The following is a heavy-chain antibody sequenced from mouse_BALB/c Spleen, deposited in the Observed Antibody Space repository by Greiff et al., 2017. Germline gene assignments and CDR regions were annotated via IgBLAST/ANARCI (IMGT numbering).Heavy chain of an antibody. CDR3: TGGRRGDFDY. V-gene: IGHV6-6*02. J-gene: IGHJ2*01. Sequence: EVKVEESGGGLVQPGGSMKLSCVASGFTFSNYWMNWVRQSPEKGLEWVAEIRLKSNNYATHYAESVQGRFTITRDDSKSSVYLRMNNLRAEGTGSYCCTGGRRGDFDYWGQGTTLTVSA. CDR2: IRLKSNNYAT. CDR1: GFTFSNYW.